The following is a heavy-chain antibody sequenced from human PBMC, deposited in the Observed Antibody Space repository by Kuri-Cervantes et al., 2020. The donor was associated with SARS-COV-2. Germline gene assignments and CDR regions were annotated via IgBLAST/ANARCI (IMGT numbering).Heavy chain of an antibody. J-gene: IGHJ3*02. V-gene: IGHV4-39*01. CDR3: ASPDAGAFDI. CDR1: GGSISSSSYY. CDR2: IYYSGST. Sequence: GSLRLSCTVSGGSISSSSYYWGWIRQPPGKGLEWIGSIYYSGSTYYNPSLKSRVTISVDTSKNQFSLKLSSVTAADTAVYYCASPDAGAFDIWGQGTMVTVSS.